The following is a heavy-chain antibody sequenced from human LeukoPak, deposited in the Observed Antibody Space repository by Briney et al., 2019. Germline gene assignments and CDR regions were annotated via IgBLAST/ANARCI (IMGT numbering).Heavy chain of an antibody. CDR1: GFTFSSYG. Sequence: PGGSLRLSCAASGFTFSSYGMHWVRQAPGKGLEWVSVIYSGGSTYYADSVKGRSTISRDNSKNTLYLQMNSLRAEDTAVYYCARGGIAAALSRPYYFDYWGQGTLVTVSS. J-gene: IGHJ4*02. D-gene: IGHD6-13*01. CDR2: IYSGGST. CDR3: ARGGIAAALSRPYYFDY. V-gene: IGHV3-66*01.